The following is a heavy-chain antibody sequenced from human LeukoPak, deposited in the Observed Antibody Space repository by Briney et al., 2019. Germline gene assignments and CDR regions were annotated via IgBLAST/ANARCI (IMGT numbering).Heavy chain of an antibody. Sequence: PGGSLRLSCAGSGFSFSNYWMSWVRQAPGEGLEWVASIKEDGTETYSVDSVKGRFTISRDNTKKALYLQMNSLRAADTAVYYCARGGKIHTYNWFDPWGQGTLVTVSS. CDR2: IKEDGTET. V-gene: IGHV3-7*05. J-gene: IGHJ5*02. CDR1: GFSFSNYW. D-gene: IGHD5-18*01. CDR3: ARGGKIHTYNWFDP.